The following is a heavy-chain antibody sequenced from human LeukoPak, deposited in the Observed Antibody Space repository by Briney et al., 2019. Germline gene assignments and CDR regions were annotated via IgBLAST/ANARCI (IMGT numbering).Heavy chain of an antibody. V-gene: IGHV6-1*01. Sequence: SPTLSLTFAISGDSVSIHSAAWNWVRQSPSRGLEWLGRTYYRSEWLEDYAVSVKSRISISPDTSKNQFSLQLDSVTPEDTAVYYCARGSSWYDYWGQGTLVTVSS. CDR2: TYYRSEWLE. D-gene: IGHD6-13*01. J-gene: IGHJ4*02. CDR1: GDSVSIHSAA. CDR3: ARGSSWYDY.